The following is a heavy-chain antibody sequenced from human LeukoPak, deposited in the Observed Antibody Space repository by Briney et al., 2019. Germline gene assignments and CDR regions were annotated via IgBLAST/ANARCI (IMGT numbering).Heavy chain of an antibody. J-gene: IGHJ5*01. CDR3: SRGDDLSGDS. Sequence: GGSLRLSCAASGFTFRTYWMSWVRQAPGKGLEWVANIHPDGIEKYHVDSVKGRCTIFRDKARNLLYLQMSSLRADDTAVYYCSRGDDLSGDSWGQGTLVTVSS. V-gene: IGHV3-7*04. CDR2: IHPDGIEK. D-gene: IGHD2/OR15-2a*01. CDR1: GFTFRTYW.